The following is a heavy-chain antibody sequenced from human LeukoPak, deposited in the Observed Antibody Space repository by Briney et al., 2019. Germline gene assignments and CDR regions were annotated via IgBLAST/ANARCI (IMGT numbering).Heavy chain of an antibody. J-gene: IGHJ4*02. CDR1: GFTFSSYA. CDR2: ISGSGGST. D-gene: IGHD1-7*01. CDR3: AKTRGNYYYFDY. Sequence: PGGSLRLSCAASGFTFSSYAMSWVRQAPGKGLEWVSAISGSGGSTYYADSVKGRFTISRDNSKNTLYLQMNSLRAEDTALYYCAKTRGNYYYFDYWGQGTLVTVSS. V-gene: IGHV3-23*01.